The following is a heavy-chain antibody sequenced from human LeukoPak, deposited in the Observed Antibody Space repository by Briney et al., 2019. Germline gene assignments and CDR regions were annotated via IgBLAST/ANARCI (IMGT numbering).Heavy chain of an antibody. CDR1: GFTLSSYA. CDR3: ASDYLLWFGEISNWFDP. Sequence: TGGSLRLSCAASGFTLSSYAMHWVRQAPGKGLEWVAVISYDGSNKYYADSVKGRFTISRDNSKNTLYLQMNSLRAEDTAVYYCASDYLLWFGEISNWFDPWGQGTLVTVSS. CDR2: ISYDGSNK. V-gene: IGHV3-30*04. J-gene: IGHJ5*02. D-gene: IGHD3-10*01.